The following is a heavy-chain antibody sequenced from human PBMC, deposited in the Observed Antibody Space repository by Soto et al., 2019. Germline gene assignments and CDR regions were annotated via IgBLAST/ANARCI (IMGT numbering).Heavy chain of an antibody. D-gene: IGHD1-26*01. CDR2: ISSSSSTI. CDR3: AREISGSYYDAFDI. V-gene: IGHV3-48*04. J-gene: IGHJ3*02. Sequence: GGSLRLSCAASGFTFSSYSMNWVRQAPGKGLEWVSYISSSSSTIYYADSVKGRFTISRDNAKNSLYLQMNSLRAEDTAVYYCAREISGSYYDAFDIWGQGTMVTVSS. CDR1: GFTFSSYS.